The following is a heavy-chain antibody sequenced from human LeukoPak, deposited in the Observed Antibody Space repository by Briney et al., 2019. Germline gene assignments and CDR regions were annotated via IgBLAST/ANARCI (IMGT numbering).Heavy chain of an antibody. CDR3: VKAGPSSRTNV. Sequence: GGSLRLPCGVSGFIFRNYPMTWVRQAPGKGLECVSSIGGSGDNTYYADSVKGRFTISRDNSKNTLFLQMNSLRAEDTALYYCVKAGPSSRTNVWGNGTTVIVSS. CDR2: IGGSGDNT. V-gene: IGHV3-23*01. CDR1: GFIFRNYP. J-gene: IGHJ6*04. D-gene: IGHD6-13*01.